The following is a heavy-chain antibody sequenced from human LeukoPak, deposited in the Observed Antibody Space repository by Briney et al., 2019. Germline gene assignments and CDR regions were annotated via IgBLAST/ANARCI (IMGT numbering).Heavy chain of an antibody. CDR3: AKGASASRYFDY. CDR1: GFTFSDSA. V-gene: IGHV3-23*01. Sequence: GGSLRLSCAASGFTFSDSAMTWVRQAPGKGLEWVSDISASGGSTNYADAVKGRFTISRDNSKNTLYLQMNSLRAEDAAVYYCAKGASASRYFDYWGQGTLVTVSS. CDR2: ISASGGST. J-gene: IGHJ4*02. D-gene: IGHD1-26*01.